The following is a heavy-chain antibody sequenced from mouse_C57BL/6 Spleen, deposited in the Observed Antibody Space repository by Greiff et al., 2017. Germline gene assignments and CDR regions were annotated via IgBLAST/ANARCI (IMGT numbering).Heavy chain of an antibody. CDR1: GYTFTSYW. V-gene: IGHV1-69*01. CDR3: ARPTRGSLDY. Sequence: VQLQQPGAELVMPGASVKLSCTASGYTFTSYWMHWVKQRPGQGLEWIGEIDPSDSYTNYNQKFKGKSTLTVDKSSSTAYMQLSSLTSEDSAVYYGARPTRGSLDYWGQGTTLTVSS. CDR2: IDPSDSYT. J-gene: IGHJ2*01. D-gene: IGHD1-1*01.